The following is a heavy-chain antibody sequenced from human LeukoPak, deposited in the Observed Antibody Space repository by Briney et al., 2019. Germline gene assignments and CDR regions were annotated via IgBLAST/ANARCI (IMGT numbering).Heavy chain of an antibody. CDR1: GFALSSHW. V-gene: IGHV3-7*03. CDR3: ARNNGMDV. J-gene: IGHJ6*02. Sequence: GGSLRLSCAASGFALSSHWMTWVRQVPGRGPEWVANVNRDGSETYYLDSVKGRFTISKDNAKNSLYLQMNSLRAEDTALYHCARNNGMDVWGQGTTVIVSS. CDR2: VNRDGSET.